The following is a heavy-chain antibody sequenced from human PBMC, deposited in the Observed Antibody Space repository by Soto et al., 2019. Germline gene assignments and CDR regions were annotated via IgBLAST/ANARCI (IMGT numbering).Heavy chain of an antibody. CDR3: ARESLNGSGKNYY. D-gene: IGHD3-10*01. V-gene: IGHV1-69*08. Sequence: QVQLVQSGAEVKKPGSSVKVSCKASGGTFSSYTISWVRQAPGQGLEWMGRIIPILGIANYAQKFQGRVTITADKSTSTAYMELSSLRSEDTAVYYCARESLNGSGKNYYWGQGTLVTVSS. J-gene: IGHJ4*02. CDR2: IIPILGIA. CDR1: GGTFSSYT.